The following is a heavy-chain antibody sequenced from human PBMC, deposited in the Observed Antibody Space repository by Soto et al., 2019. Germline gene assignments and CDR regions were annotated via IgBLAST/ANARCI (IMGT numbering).Heavy chain of an antibody. CDR2: IFHSLSA. CDR1: GGSTTSDY. D-gene: IGHD3-10*01. V-gene: IGHV4-59*01. J-gene: IGHJ4*02. Sequence: SETLSLTCTVSGGSTTSDYWSWIRQPPGKGLEWLGSIFHSLSAKYTPSLGSRGSISLDTSNNKRALSRRCGDDADTAIYFSRRDLKASGAYGGLATLVTVP. CDR3: RRDLKASGAY.